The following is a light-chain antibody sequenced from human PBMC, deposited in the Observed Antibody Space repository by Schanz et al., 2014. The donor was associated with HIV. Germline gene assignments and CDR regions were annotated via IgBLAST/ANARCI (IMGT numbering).Light chain of an antibody. CDR2: GAS. CDR1: QSISRNY. V-gene: IGKV3D-20*02. J-gene: IGKJ1*01. Sequence: EIVLTQSPGTLSLSPGERATLSCRASQSISRNYLAWFQQKPGQAPRLLIFGASIRTTGIPDRFSGSGSGTDFTLTISSLQPDDFAVYFCQQRSGWPPTWSFGQGTKVELK. CDR3: QQRSGWPPTWS.